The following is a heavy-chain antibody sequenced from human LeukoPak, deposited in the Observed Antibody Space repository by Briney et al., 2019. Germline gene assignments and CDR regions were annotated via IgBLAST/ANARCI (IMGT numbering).Heavy chain of an antibody. J-gene: IGHJ4*02. D-gene: IGHD3-16*01. CDR3: ARDQGIRTGGYFDY. CDR2: IYTSGST. V-gene: IGHV4-4*07. CDR1: GGSISSYY. Sequence: SETLSLTCTVSGGSISSYYWSWIRQPAGRGLEWIGRIYTSGSTNYNPSLKSRVTMSVDTSKNQFSLKLSSVTAADTAVYYCARDQGIRTGGYFDYWGQGTLVTVSS.